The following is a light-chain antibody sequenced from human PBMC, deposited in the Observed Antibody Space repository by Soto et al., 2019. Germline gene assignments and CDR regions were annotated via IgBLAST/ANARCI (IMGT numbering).Light chain of an antibody. Sequence: SYELTQPPSLSVSPGQTASITCSGDKLGDKYACWYQQKPGQSPVLVIYQDSKRPSGIPERFSGSNSGNTATLTISGTQAMDEADYYCQAWDSSYVFGTGTKLTVL. CDR2: QDS. CDR1: KLGDKY. CDR3: QAWDSSYV. V-gene: IGLV3-1*01. J-gene: IGLJ1*01.